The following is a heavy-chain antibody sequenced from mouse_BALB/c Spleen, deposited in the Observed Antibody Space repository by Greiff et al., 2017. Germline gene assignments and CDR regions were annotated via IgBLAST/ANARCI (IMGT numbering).Heavy chain of an antibody. D-gene: IGHD2-3*01. Sequence: SGFTFNTYAMNWVRQAPGKGLEWVARIRSKSNNYATYYADSVKDRFTISRDDSQSMLYLQMNNLKTEDTAMYYCVRHDGNYMWGQGTLVTVSA. J-gene: IGHJ3*02. CDR1: GFTFNTYA. CDR2: IRSKSNNYAT. CDR3: VRHDGNYM. V-gene: IGHV10-1*02.